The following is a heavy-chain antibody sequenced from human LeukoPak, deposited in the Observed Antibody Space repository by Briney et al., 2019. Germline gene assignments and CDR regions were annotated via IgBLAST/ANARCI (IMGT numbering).Heavy chain of an antibody. D-gene: IGHD6-13*01. V-gene: IGHV3-23*01. CDR3: AKDRRQLANFDN. J-gene: IGHJ4*02. Sequence: GGSLSLSCVASGFTFSSYGMSWVREAPGKGREGGSGFGGGGGPTYYADFVKGRFTISRDNYKNTLYLQMNSLRADDTAVYYCAKDRRQLANFDNWGQGTLVTVSS. CDR2: FGGGGGPT. CDR1: GFTFSSYG.